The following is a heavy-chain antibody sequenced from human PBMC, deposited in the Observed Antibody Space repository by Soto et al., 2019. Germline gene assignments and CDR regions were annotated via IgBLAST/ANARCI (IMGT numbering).Heavy chain of an antibody. V-gene: IGHV3-30*03. CDR3: ARGASSSWTVFDP. CDR1: GFTFSSYG. Sequence: PGGSLRLSCAASGFTFSSYGMHWVRQAPGKGLEWVAVISYDGSNKYYADSVKARFTISRDNSKHTLYLQMSNLSTDDTAVYYCARGASSSWTVFDPWGQGTLVTVS. CDR2: ISYDGSNK. J-gene: IGHJ5*02. D-gene: IGHD6-13*01.